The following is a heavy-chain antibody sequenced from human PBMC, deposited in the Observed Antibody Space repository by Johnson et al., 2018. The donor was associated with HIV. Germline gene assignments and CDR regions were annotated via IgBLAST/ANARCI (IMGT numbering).Heavy chain of an antibody. J-gene: IGHJ3*02. D-gene: IGHD3-22*01. V-gene: IGHV3-30*04. CDR1: GFTFSSYA. CDR2: ISYDGSNK. CDR3: ARHYYDSSGYSLDAYDI. Sequence: QVQLVESGGGVVQPGRSLRLSCAASGFTFSSYAMHWVRKAPGKGLEWVTLISYDGSNKYYADSVKGRFTISRDNSKNTLYLQMNSLRAEDTAVYYCARHYYDSSGYSLDAYDIWGQGTMVTVSS.